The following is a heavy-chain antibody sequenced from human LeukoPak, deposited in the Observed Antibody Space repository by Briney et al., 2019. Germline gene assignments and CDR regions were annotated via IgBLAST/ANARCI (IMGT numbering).Heavy chain of an antibody. J-gene: IGHJ4*02. CDR2: IYPGDSDT. V-gene: IGHV5-51*01. CDR1: GYSFTSYW. D-gene: IGHD6-19*01. Sequence: GESLKISFKGSGYSFTSYWIGWVRQMPGKGLEWMGIIYPGDSDTRYSPSFQGQVTISADKSISTAYLQWSSLKASDTAMYYCARHSLYSSGWYAGDYWGQGTLVTVSS. CDR3: ARHSLYSSGWYAGDY.